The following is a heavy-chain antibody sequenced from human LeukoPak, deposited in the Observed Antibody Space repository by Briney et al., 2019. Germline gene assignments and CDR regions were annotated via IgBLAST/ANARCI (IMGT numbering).Heavy chain of an antibody. CDR1: GFTFSSYS. J-gene: IGHJ4*02. V-gene: IGHV3-21*01. CDR3: ARDPWSYYDSSGYYGVDY. Sequence: PGGSLRLSCAASGFTFSSYSMNWVRQAPGKGLEWVSSISSSSSYIYYADSVKGRFTISRDNAKNSLYLQMNSLRAEDTAVYYCARDPWSYYDSSGYYGVDYWGQGTLVTVSS. D-gene: IGHD3-22*01. CDR2: ISSSSSYI.